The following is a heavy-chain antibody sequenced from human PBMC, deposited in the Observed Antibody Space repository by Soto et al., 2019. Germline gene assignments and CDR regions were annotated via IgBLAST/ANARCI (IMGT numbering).Heavy chain of an antibody. Sequence: ASVKVSCKASGGTFSSYAISWVRQAPGQGLEWMGGIIPICGTANYAQKFQGRVTITADESTSTAYMELSSLRSEDTAVYYCARVGSGSPFYYYYYYGMDVWGQGTTVTVSS. CDR2: IIPICGTA. CDR1: GGTFSSYA. V-gene: IGHV1-69*13. D-gene: IGHD1-26*01. J-gene: IGHJ6*02. CDR3: ARVGSGSPFYYYYYYGMDV.